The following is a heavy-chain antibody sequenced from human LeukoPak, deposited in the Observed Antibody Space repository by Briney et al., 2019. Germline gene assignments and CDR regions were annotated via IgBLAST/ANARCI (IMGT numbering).Heavy chain of an antibody. V-gene: IGHV4-59*01. J-gene: IGHJ3*02. D-gene: IGHD6-6*01. Sequence: TSETLSLTCTVSGGSISSYYWSWIRQPPGKGLEWIGYIYYSGSTNYNPSLKSRVTISVDTSKNQFSLKLSSVTAADTAVYYCASSGAARPLDAFDIWGQGTMVTVSS. CDR2: IYYSGST. CDR1: GGSISSYY. CDR3: ASSGAARPLDAFDI.